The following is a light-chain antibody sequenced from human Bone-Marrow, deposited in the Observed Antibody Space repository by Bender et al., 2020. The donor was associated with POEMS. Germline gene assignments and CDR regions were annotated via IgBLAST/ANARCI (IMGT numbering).Light chain of an antibody. V-gene: IGLV2-23*02. CDR2: EVS. Sequence: QSALTQPASVSGSPGQSITISCTGTSSDVGSYNLFSWYQQHPGKAPKLMIYEVSKRPSGVSNRFSGSKSGNTASLTISGLQAEDEADYYCCSYAGGGTWVFGGGTKLTVL. CDR1: SSDVGSYNL. J-gene: IGLJ3*02. CDR3: CSYAGGGTWV.